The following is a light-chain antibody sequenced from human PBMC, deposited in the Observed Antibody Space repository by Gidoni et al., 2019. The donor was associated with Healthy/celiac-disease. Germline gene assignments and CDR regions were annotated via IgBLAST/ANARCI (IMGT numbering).Light chain of an antibody. J-gene: IGKJ5*01. V-gene: IGKV1-5*01. Sequence: DIQMTQSPSTLSASVGDRVTITCRASQSISSWLAWYQQKPGKAPTLLIYDASCLESGVPSRFCGSGSGTEFSLTLRSLHPDDFATYYCQQYNSYPITFXQXTRLEIK. CDR1: QSISSW. CDR3: QQYNSYPIT. CDR2: DAS.